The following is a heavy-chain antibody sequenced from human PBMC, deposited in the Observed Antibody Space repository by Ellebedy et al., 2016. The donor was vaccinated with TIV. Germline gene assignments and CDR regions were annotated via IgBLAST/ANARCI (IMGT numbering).Heavy chain of an antibody. CDR2: INHSGST. J-gene: IGHJ3*02. D-gene: IGHD3-22*01. CDR3: ARVFSPENDSSGYADAFDI. V-gene: IGHV4-34*01. Sequence: SQTLSLTCXVYGGSFSGYYWSWIRQPPGKGLEWIGEINHSGSTNYNPSLKSRVTISVDTSKNQFSLKLISVTAADTAVYYCARVFSPENDSSGYADAFDIWGQGTMVTVSS. CDR1: GGSFSGYY.